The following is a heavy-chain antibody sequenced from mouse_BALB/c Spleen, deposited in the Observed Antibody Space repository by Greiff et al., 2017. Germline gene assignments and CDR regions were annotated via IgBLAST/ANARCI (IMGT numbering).Heavy chain of an antibody. CDR2: INSNGGST. V-gene: IGHV5-6-3*01. J-gene: IGHJ4*01. CDR3: ARVGAYYRYDDAMDY. CDR1: GFTFSSYG. Sequence: EVQGVESGGGLVQPGGSLKLSCAASGFTFSSYGMSWVRQTPDKRLELVATINSNGGSTYYPDSVKGRFTISRDNAKSTLYLQMSSLKSEDTAMYYCARVGAYYRYDDAMDYWGQGTSVTVSS. D-gene: IGHD2-14*01.